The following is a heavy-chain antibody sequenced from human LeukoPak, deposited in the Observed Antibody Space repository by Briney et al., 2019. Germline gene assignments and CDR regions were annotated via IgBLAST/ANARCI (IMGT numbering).Heavy chain of an antibody. CDR2: INPNSGGT. CDR3: ARLIVVVPAAHDAFDI. D-gene: IGHD2-2*01. V-gene: IGHV1-2*02. J-gene: IGHJ3*02. CDR1: GYTFTGYY. Sequence: ASVKVSCKASGYTFTGYYMHWVRQAPGQELEWMGWINPNSGGTNYAQKFQGRVTMTRDTSISTAYMELSRLRSDDTAVYYCARLIVVVPAAHDAFDIWGQGTMVTVSS.